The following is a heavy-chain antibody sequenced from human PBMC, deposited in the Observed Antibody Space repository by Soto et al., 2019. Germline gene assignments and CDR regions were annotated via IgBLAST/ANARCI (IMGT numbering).Heavy chain of an antibody. Sequence: EVQLVESGGGLVRPGGSLRLSCAASGFTFSRHIMHWVRQTPGKGLEWISFINSGGSSIKYADSVKGRFTISRDDAKDSLYLQMTSLTADDTAVYYCARAKYYFDSGGLRNLDSWGQGTLVTVSS. D-gene: IGHD3-10*01. V-gene: IGHV3-21*05. J-gene: IGHJ4*02. CDR1: GFTFSRHI. CDR2: INSGGSSI. CDR3: ARAKYYFDSGGLRNLDS.